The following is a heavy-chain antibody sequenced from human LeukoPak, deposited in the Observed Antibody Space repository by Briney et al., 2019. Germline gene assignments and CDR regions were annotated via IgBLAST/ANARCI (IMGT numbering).Heavy chain of an antibody. CDR2: INHSGST. J-gene: IGHJ3*02. D-gene: IGHD3-10*01. V-gene: IGHV4-38-2*01. Sequence: PSETLSLTCAVSGYSISSGYYWSWIRQPPGKGLEWIGEINHSGSTNYNPSLKSRVTISVDTSKSQFSLKLSSVTAADTAVYYCATGTLAIEAFDIWGQGTMVTVSS. CDR1: GYSISSGYY. CDR3: ATGTLAIEAFDI.